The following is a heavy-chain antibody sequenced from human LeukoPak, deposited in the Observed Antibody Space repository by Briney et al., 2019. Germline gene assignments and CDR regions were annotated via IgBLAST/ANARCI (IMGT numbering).Heavy chain of an antibody. D-gene: IGHD5-12*01. Sequence: SETLSLTCTVSGGSISSSSYYWGWIRQPPGKGLEWIGSIYYSGSTYYNPSLKSRVTISVDTSKNQFSLKPSSVTAADTAVYYCARRIVVVAKNHRVDPWGQGTLVNGSS. V-gene: IGHV4-39*01. CDR1: GGSISSSSYY. CDR2: IYYSGST. J-gene: IGHJ5*02. CDR3: ARRIVVVAKNHRVDP.